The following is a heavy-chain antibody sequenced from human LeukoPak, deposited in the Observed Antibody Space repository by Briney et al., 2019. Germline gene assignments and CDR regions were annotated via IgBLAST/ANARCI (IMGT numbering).Heavy chain of an antibody. CDR2: IYPGDSDT. CDR1: GYSFTSYW. J-gene: IGHJ4*02. Sequence: GESLKISCKGSGYSFTSYWIGWVRQMPGKGLEWMGIIYPGDSDTRYSPSFQGQVTISADKSISTAYLQWSSLKASDTAMYYCARLGPELLWFGELKKPFDYWGQETLVTVSS. V-gene: IGHV5-51*01. CDR3: ARLGPELLWFGELKKPFDY. D-gene: IGHD3-10*01.